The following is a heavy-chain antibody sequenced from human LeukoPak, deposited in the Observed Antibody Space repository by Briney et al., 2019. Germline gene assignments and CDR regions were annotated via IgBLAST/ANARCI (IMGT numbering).Heavy chain of an antibody. Sequence: GGSLRLSCAASGFTFSSYSMNWVRQAPGKGLEWVSSISSSSSYIYYADSVKGRFTISRDNAKNSLYLQMNSLRAEDTAVYYCARETITHRYFDYWGQGTLVTVSS. CDR3: ARETITHRYFDY. D-gene: IGHD5-12*01. V-gene: IGHV3-21*01. CDR1: GFTFSSYS. J-gene: IGHJ4*02. CDR2: ISSSSSYI.